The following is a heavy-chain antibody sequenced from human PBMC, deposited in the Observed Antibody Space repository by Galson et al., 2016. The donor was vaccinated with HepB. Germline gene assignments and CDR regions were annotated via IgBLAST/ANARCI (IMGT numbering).Heavy chain of an antibody. CDR1: GFTVNSYG. D-gene: IGHD3-3*01. J-gene: IGHJ6*02. CDR3: AREVHSDDFWSGYTLSYYGMDV. CDR2: MSYDGSTK. Sequence: SLRLSCAASGFTVNSYGVHWVRQTPGKRLEWMAVMSYDGSTKKYADSVKGRFTISRDNSKSTVYLQMNRLRPEDTAVYYCAREVHSDDFWSGYTLSYYGMDVWGQGTAVTVPS. V-gene: IGHV3-30*03.